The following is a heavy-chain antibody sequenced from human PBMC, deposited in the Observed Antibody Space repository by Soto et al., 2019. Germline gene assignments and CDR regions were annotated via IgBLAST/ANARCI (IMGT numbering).Heavy chain of an antibody. Sequence: PGGSLRLSCAASGFTFSSYWMSWVRQAPGKGLEWVANIKQDGSEKYYVDSVKGRFTISRDNAKNSLYLQMNSLRAEDTAVYYCARDTTWIQLWPTGPRRFDYWGQGTLVTVSS. V-gene: IGHV3-7*01. CDR3: ARDTTWIQLWPTGPRRFDY. CDR2: IKQDGSEK. CDR1: GFTFSSYW. J-gene: IGHJ4*02. D-gene: IGHD5-18*01.